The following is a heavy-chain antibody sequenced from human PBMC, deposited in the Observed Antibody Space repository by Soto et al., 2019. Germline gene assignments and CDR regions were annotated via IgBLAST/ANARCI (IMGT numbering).Heavy chain of an antibody. CDR3: ARGGGAGYSSSWYPIDYYYYGMDV. CDR2: INHSGST. CDR1: GGSFSGYY. Sequence: SSETLSLTCAVYGGSFSGYYWSWIRQPPGKGLEWIGEINHSGSTNYNPSLKSRVTISVDTSKNQFSLKLSSVTAADTAVYYCARGGGAGYSSSWYPIDYYYYGMDVWGQGTTVTVSS. J-gene: IGHJ6*02. V-gene: IGHV4-34*01. D-gene: IGHD6-13*01.